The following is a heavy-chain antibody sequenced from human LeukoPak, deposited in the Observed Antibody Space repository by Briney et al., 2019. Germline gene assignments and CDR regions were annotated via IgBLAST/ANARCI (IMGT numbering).Heavy chain of an antibody. D-gene: IGHD5-12*01. CDR3: ARIPLGYSGAYYFDY. CDR2: ISTSGSI. CDR1: RGSISGSIRSYY. Sequence: SETLSLTCTVSRGSISGSIRSYYWSWLRQPPGKGLEWIGYISTSGSINDNPSTKSRLTISVDTSRNHFFLNLSSVTAADTAVYYCARIPLGYSGAYYFDYWGQGTLVTVS. J-gene: IGHJ4*02. V-gene: IGHV4-4*09.